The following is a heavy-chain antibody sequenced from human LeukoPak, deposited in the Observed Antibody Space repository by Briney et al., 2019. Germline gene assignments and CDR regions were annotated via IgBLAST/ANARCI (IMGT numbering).Heavy chain of an antibody. D-gene: IGHD2-15*01. V-gene: IGHV4-4*07. J-gene: IGHJ4*02. Sequence: SETLSLTCTVSGGSISSYYWSWIRQSAGKGLEWIGRIFPSGSNIYNPSLKSRVSMSVDTSKNQFFLSLSSVTAADTAVYYCARVQYCSGGSCHNLRLFDQWGQGTLVTVSS. CDR3: ARVQYCSGGSCHNLRLFDQ. CDR1: GGSISSYY. CDR2: IFPSGSN.